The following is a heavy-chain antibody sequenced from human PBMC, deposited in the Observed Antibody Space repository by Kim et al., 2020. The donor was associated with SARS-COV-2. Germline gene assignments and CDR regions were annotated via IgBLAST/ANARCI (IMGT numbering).Heavy chain of an antibody. CDR2: ISGSGGSS. CDR3: AKDGSSSSWYYYYYMDV. CDR1: GFTFSSYA. D-gene: IGHD6-13*01. Sequence: GGSLRLSCAASGFTFSSYAMSWVRQAPGKGLEWVSAISGSGGSSYYADSVKGRFTISRDNSENTLYLQMNSLRAEDTAVYYCAKDGSSSSWYYYYYMDVWGKGTTVTVSS. J-gene: IGHJ6*03. V-gene: IGHV3-23*01.